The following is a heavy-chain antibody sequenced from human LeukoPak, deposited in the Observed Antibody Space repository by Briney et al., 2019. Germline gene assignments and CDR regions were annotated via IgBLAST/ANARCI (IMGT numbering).Heavy chain of an antibody. CDR3: ARVLRYQLRIDY. V-gene: IGHV4-61*02. CDR1: GGSISSSSYY. Sequence: SETLSLTCTVSGGSISSSSYYWSWIRQPAGKGLEWIGRIYTSGSTNYNPSLKSRVTISVDTSKNQFSLKLSSVTAADTAVYYCARVLRYQLRIDYWGQGTLVTVSS. J-gene: IGHJ4*02. D-gene: IGHD2-2*01. CDR2: IYTSGST.